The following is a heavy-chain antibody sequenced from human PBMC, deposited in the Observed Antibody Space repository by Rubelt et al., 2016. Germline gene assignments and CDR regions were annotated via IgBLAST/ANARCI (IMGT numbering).Heavy chain of an antibody. CDR1: GASISSSPYY. D-gene: IGHD6-13*01. CDR2: KYYSGRT. Sequence: QVQLQESGPGLVKPSETLSLTCTVSGASISSSPYYWAWIRQPPGKGLEWIGSKYYSGRTFSNASLKSRVTISVDTSKSRVSLKWSSVTAADTAVYYCAVPGQQLVGGSFDYWGQGTLVTVSS. J-gene: IGHJ4*02. V-gene: IGHV4-39*01. CDR3: AVPGQQLVGGSFDY.